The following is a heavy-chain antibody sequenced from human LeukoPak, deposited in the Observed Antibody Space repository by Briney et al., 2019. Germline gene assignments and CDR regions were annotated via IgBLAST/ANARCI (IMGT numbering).Heavy chain of an antibody. D-gene: IGHD2-2*01. CDR3: ARDPDCSSTSCSNDAFDI. Sequence: ASVKVSCKASGYTFTGYYMHWVRQAPGRGLEWMGWINPNSGGTNYAQKFQGRVTMTRDTSTSTVYMELSSLRSEDTAVYYCARDPDCSSTSCSNDAFDIWGQGTMVTVSS. CDR1: GYTFTGYY. J-gene: IGHJ3*02. V-gene: IGHV1-2*02. CDR2: INPNSGGT.